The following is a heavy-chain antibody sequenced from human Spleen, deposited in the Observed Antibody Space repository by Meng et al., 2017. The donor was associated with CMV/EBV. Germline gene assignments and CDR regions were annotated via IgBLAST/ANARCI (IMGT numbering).Heavy chain of an antibody. CDR1: GGSVATNAYS. V-gene: IGHV4-61*08. J-gene: IGHJ6*02. D-gene: IGHD3-3*01. CDR3: AKIFPSDYYKYAMDV. CDR2: IYYTGST. Sequence: GSLRLSCTVSGGSVATNAYSWNWIRQPPGKGLEWIGFIYYTGSTNYNPSLKNRVTISLDTSKNQFSLRLSSVTAADTAVYYCAKIFPSDYYKYAMDVWGQGTTVTVSS.